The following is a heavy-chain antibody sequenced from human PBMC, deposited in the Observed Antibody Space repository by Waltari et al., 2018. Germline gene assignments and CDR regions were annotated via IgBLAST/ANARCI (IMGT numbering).Heavy chain of an antibody. CDR3: ARRISSSWSGDYYYYMDV. V-gene: IGHV4-34*01. CDR2: INHSGST. D-gene: IGHD6-13*01. Sequence: QVQLPQWGPGLLKPSEALSPTCAVHGGSLRGYYWGRNRQPPGKGLEWIGEINHSGSTNYNPSLKSRVTISVDTSKNQFSLKLSSVTAADTAVYYCARRISSSWSGDYYYYMDVWGKGTTVTVSS. J-gene: IGHJ6*03. CDR1: GGSLRGYY.